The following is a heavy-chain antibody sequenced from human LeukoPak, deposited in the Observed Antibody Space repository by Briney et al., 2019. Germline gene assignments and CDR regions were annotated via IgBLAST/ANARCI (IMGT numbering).Heavy chain of an antibody. Sequence: GASVKVSCEASGYTFTSYGISWVRQAPGQGLEWMGWISPYTTKTNYAQSLQGRVTMTTDTSTSTAYMELRSLRSDDTAVYYCAREGGVGPTAPPDYYSYQMDVWGKGTTVTVSS. CDR2: ISPYTTKT. D-gene: IGHD1-26*01. CDR3: AREGGVGPTAPPDYYSYQMDV. V-gene: IGHV1-18*01. J-gene: IGHJ6*03. CDR1: GYTFTSYG.